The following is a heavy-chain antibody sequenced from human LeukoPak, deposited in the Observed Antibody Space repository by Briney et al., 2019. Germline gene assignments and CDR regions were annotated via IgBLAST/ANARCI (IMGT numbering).Heavy chain of an antibody. CDR3: ARDLLGSATSYSSGAWDY. V-gene: IGHV1-69*13. Sequence: ASVKVSCKASGGTFSSYAISWVRQAPGQGLEWMGGIIPIFDTADNAQKFQGRLTITADESTSTAYMELSSLRAEDTAVYYCARDLLGSATSYSSGAWDYWGQGTLVTVSS. CDR2: IIPIFDTA. J-gene: IGHJ4*02. CDR1: GGTFSSYA. D-gene: IGHD3-9*01.